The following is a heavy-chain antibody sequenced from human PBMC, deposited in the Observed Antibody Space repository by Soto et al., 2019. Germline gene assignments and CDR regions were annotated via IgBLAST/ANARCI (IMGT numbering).Heavy chain of an antibody. J-gene: IGHJ6*02. V-gene: IGHV1-3*01. CDR3: GRSVVGATGEILYNAMDV. CDR2: INPASGHT. D-gene: IGHD1-26*01. Sequence: QVQLVQSGAEVKKPGASVKVSCKASGYTFTTYALHWVRQAPGQRPEWMGWINPASGHTKYSKKFQDRVTSTRDTSASTGYVELSSLRSEDTAVYYCGRSVVGATGEILYNAMDVWGQGTTVTVSS. CDR1: GYTFTTYA.